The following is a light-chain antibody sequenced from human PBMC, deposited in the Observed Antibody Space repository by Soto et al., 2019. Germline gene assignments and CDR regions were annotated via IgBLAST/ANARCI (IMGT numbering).Light chain of an antibody. Sequence: QSAPTQPASVSGSPGQSITISCTGTSSDVGGYNYVSWYQQHPGKAPKLMIYDVSNRPSGVSNRFSGSKSGNTASLPISGLQAEDEADYYCSSYTSSSTGVFGTGTKLTVL. CDR1: SSDVGGYNY. J-gene: IGLJ1*01. CDR2: DVS. V-gene: IGLV2-14*01. CDR3: SSYTSSSTGV.